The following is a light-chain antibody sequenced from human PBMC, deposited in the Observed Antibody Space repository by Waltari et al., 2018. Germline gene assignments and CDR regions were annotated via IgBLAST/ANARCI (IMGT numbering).Light chain of an antibody. Sequence: QSALSQPASVSGSPGQSLTITCTGASTDLASYNLVAWYQHHPNRAPKLIIYEATKRPSGISQRFTGGKSGATASLRIPGLQADDEADYYCCSYTVSSTSYGCGGGTKVTVL. V-gene: IGLV2-23*01. J-gene: IGLJ1*01. CDR2: EAT. CDR1: STDLASYNL. CDR3: CSYTVSSTSYG.